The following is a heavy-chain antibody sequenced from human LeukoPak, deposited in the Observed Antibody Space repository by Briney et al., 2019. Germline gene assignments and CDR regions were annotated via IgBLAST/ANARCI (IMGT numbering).Heavy chain of an antibody. D-gene: IGHD6-19*01. CDR2: ISSSSSYI. CDR1: GFTFSSYS. V-gene: IGHV3-21*01. CDR3: ARDGDSSGWFYFDY. Sequence: PGGSLRLSCAASGFTFSSYSMNWVRQAPGKGLEWVSSISSSSSYIYYADSVKGRFTISRDNAKNSLYLQMNSLRAEDTAVYYCARDGDSSGWFYFDYWGQGTLATVSS. J-gene: IGHJ4*02.